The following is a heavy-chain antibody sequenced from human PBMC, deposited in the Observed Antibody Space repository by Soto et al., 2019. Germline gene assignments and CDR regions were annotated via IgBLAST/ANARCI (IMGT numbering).Heavy chain of an antibody. Sequence: GGSLRLSCAASGFTFDDYAMHWVRQAPGKGLEWVSGISWNSGSIGYADSVKGRFTISRDNAKNSLYLQMNSLRAEDTALYYCAKDGGRSGYDAADAFDIWGQGTMVTVSS. CDR1: GFTFDDYA. CDR2: ISWNSGSI. D-gene: IGHD5-12*01. V-gene: IGHV3-9*01. CDR3: AKDGGRSGYDAADAFDI. J-gene: IGHJ3*02.